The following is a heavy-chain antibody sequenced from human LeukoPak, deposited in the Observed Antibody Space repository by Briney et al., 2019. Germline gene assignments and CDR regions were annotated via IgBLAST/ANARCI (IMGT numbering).Heavy chain of an antibody. J-gene: IGHJ4*02. Sequence: SETLSLTCTVPGGSISSSSYYWGWIRQPPGKGLEWIGSIYYSGSTYYNPSLKSRVTISVDTSKNQFSLKLSSVTAADTAVYYCAREFQEGYYDSSGYDYWGQGTLVTVSS. CDR2: IYYSGST. CDR1: GGSISSSSYY. D-gene: IGHD3-22*01. V-gene: IGHV4-39*07. CDR3: AREFQEGYYDSSGYDY.